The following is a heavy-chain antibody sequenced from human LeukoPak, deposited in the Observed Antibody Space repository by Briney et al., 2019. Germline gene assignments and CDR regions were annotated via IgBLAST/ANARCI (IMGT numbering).Heavy chain of an antibody. V-gene: IGHV3-23*01. CDR1: GFTFSNYA. Sequence: PGGSLRLSCAASGFTFSNYAMSWVRQAPGKGLEWISAVSGSGDRTYYADSVKGRFTISRDNAKNSLYLQMNSLRAEDTAVYYCARGSGYSYGPWGQGTLVTVSS. CDR2: VSGSGDRT. J-gene: IGHJ4*02. CDR3: ARGSGYSYGP. D-gene: IGHD5-18*01.